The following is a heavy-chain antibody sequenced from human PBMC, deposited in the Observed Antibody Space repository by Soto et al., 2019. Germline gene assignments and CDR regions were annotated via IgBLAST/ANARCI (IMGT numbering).Heavy chain of an antibody. Sequence: ASVKVSCKASGYTFTSYGISWVRQAPGQGLEWMGWISAYNGNTNYAQKLQGRVTMTTDTSTSTAYMELRSLRSDDTAVYYCARVSFSYGSGSQHAYYYYGRDVWGQGTTVTVS. CDR1: GYTFTSYG. CDR3: ARVSFSYGSGSQHAYYYYGRDV. D-gene: IGHD3-10*01. CDR2: ISAYNGNT. V-gene: IGHV1-18*01. J-gene: IGHJ6*02.